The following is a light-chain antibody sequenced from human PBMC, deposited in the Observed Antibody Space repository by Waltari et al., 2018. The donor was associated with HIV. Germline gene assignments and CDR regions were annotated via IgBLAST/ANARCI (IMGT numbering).Light chain of an antibody. Sequence: IVMTQSPATLSVSPGERATLSCRASQNIGVNLAWYQQGHGQPPRLLIYGASSREGGIPARFSGRGSGTDFTLTINNLESEDSAVYYCQQYLDWPPWTFGQGTKVEL. V-gene: IGKV3D-15*01. CDR1: QNIGVN. J-gene: IGKJ1*01. CDR3: QQYLDWPPWT. CDR2: GAS.